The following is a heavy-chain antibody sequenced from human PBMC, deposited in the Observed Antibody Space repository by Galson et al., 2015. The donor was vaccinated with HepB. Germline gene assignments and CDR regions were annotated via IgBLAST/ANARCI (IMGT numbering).Heavy chain of an antibody. J-gene: IGHJ4*02. CDR2: ISSNGGST. D-gene: IGHD6-25*01. CDR3: ESGGASSGYDY. V-gene: IGHV3-64D*06. CDR1: GFTFSRYA. Sequence: SLRLSCAASGFTFSRYAMHWVRQAPGKGLEYVSAISSNGGSTYYADSVKGRFTISRDNSKNTLYLQMSSLRAEDTAVYYCESGGASSGYDYWGQGTLVTVSS.